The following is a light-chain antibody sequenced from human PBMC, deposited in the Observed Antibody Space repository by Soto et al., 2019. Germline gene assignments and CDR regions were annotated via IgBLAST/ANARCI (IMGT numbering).Light chain of an antibody. CDR3: QHYGNSPPYT. J-gene: IGKJ2*01. Sequence: EIVLTQSPGTLSLSPGERTTLSCRASQSDSSSNLLWYQQKRGQAPRLLIYGAYKRATGIPDRFSGSGSGTDFTLTISRLEPEDFALYYCQHYGNSPPYTFGQGTKVEIK. V-gene: IGKV3-20*01. CDR2: GAY. CDR1: QSDSSSN.